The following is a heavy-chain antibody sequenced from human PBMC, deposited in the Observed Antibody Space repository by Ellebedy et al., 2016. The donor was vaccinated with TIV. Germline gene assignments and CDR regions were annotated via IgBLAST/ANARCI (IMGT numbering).Heavy chain of an antibody. CDR1: GFSLSTSGMC. Sequence: SGPTLVKPTQTLTLTCTFSGFSLSTSGMCVSWIRQPPGKALEWLALIYWDDDKRYSPSLKSRLTITKDTSKNQVVLTMTNMDPVDTATYYCAHILGIPYYYDSSGYYFDYWGQGTLVTVSS. CDR3: AHILGIPYYYDSSGYYFDY. J-gene: IGHJ4*02. D-gene: IGHD3-22*01. V-gene: IGHV2-5*08. CDR2: IYWDDDK.